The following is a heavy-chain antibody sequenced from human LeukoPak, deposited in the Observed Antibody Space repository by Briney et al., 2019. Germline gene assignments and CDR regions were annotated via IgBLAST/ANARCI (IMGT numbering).Heavy chain of an antibody. J-gene: IGHJ4*02. D-gene: IGHD1-26*01. Sequence: GGSLRLSCAASGFTFSNAWMSWVRQAPGKGLEWVGRIKSKTDGGTTDYAAPVKGRFTISRDDSKNTLYLQMNSLKTEDTAVYYCTPEREPQTDYFDYWGQGTLVTVSS. CDR3: TPEREPQTDYFDY. CDR1: GFTFSNAW. CDR2: IKSKTDGGTT. V-gene: IGHV3-15*01.